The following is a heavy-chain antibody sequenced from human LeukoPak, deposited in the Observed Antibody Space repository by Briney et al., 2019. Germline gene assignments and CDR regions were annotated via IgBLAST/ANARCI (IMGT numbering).Heavy chain of an antibody. J-gene: IGHJ6*02. CDR2: IYYSGST. V-gene: IGHV4-31*03. CDR3: AREVVPAAFAMDV. CDR1: GGSISSGGYY. D-gene: IGHD2-2*01. Sequence: SETLSLTRTVSGGSISSGGYYWYWIRQHPGKGLEWIGYIYYSGSTYYNPSLKSRLTISVDTSENQFSLKLSSVTAADTAVYYCAREVVPAAFAMDVWGQGTTVTVSS.